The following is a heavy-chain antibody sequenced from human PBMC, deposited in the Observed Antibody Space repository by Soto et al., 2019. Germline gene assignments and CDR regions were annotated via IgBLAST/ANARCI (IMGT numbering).Heavy chain of an antibody. J-gene: IGHJ4*02. CDR3: ARAGGLGAVAADY. D-gene: IGHD6-19*01. CDR1: GGSISSSNW. Sequence: SETLSLTCAVSGGSISSSNWWSWVRQPPGKGLEWIGEIYHSGSTNYNPSLKSRVTISVDRSKNQFSLKLSSVTAADTAVYYCARAGGLGAVAADYWGQGTLVTVSS. V-gene: IGHV4-4*02. CDR2: IYHSGST.